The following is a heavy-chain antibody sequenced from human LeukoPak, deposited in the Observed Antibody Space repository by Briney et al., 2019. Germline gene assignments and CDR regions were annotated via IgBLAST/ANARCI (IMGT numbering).Heavy chain of an antibody. CDR2: INAGNGNT. V-gene: IGHV1-3*01. CDR1: GYTFTSYA. CDR3: ARARPYCSSTSCSGNWFDP. Sequence: ASVKVSCKASGYTFTSYAMHWVRQAPGQRLEWMGWINAGNGNTKYSQKFQGRVTITRDTSASTAYMELSSLRSEDTAVYYCARARPYCSSTSCSGNWFDPWGQGTLVTVSS. J-gene: IGHJ5*02. D-gene: IGHD2-2*01.